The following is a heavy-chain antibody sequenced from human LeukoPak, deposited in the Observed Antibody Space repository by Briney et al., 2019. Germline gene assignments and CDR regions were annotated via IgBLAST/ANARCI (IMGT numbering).Heavy chain of an antibody. D-gene: IGHD2-15*01. Sequence: GGSLRLSCAASEPTVISKYMSWVRQAPGKGLEWVSTIYSGDNAYYADSVKGRFIISRDNSKNTVYLQMNSLRGEDTAVYYCGFQPSYCSGNCPYFDYRGQGTLVAVSS. CDR1: EPTVISKY. V-gene: IGHV3-53*01. J-gene: IGHJ4*02. CDR3: GFQPSYCSGNCPYFDY. CDR2: IYSGDNA.